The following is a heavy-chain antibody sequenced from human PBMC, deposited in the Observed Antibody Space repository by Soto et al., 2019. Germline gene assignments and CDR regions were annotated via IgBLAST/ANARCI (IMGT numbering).Heavy chain of an antibody. CDR2: ISGSGATT. CDR1: GFTFSSYA. CDR3: AREGSISMVRGVIIDPNYYYYGMDV. V-gene: IGHV3-23*01. Sequence: GGSLRLSCAASGFTFSSYAMTWVRQAPGKGLEWVSGISGSGATTSYADSVKGRFTVSRDNSKNTLYLQMNSLRAEDTAVYYCAREGSISMVRGVIIDPNYYYYGMDVWGQGTTVTVSS. J-gene: IGHJ6*02. D-gene: IGHD3-10*01.